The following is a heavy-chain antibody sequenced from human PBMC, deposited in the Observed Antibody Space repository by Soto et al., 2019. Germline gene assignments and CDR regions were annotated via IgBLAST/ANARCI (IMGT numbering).Heavy chain of an antibody. CDR2: INPSTLVT. Sequence: ASEKVSCTASGYTLTHYYMHWVRQAPGQGPEWVGVINPSTLVTSYAQKFQGRVTMTRDTSTSTVYMELNSLISEDTAVYYCAINGQTHGSSFFDNWGQVTFGTVST. V-gene: IGHV1-46*01. J-gene: IGHJ4*02. CDR3: AINGQTHGSSFFDN. CDR1: GYTLTHYY.